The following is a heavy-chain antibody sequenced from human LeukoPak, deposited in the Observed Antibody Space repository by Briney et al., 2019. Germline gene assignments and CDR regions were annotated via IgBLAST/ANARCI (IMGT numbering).Heavy chain of an antibody. Sequence: ASVTVSCKSSGYTFTIYGISWVRQAPGQGLEWMGWISAYNGNTNYAQKLQGRVTMTTDTSTSTAYMELRSLRSDDTAVYYCARVGAQEYSSSQEYDYWGQGTLVTVSS. J-gene: IGHJ4*02. D-gene: IGHD6-6*01. CDR2: ISAYNGNT. CDR3: ARVGAQEYSSSQEYDY. CDR1: GYTFTIYG. V-gene: IGHV1-18*01.